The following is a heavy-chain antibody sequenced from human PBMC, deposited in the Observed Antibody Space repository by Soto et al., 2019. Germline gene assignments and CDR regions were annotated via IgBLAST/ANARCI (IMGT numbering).Heavy chain of an antibody. CDR3: ARGTFVVVTSQGGYYFDY. CDR2: IYHSGRT. V-gene: IGHV4-30-2*01. J-gene: IGHJ4*02. CDR1: GGSISSGGYS. D-gene: IGHD3-22*01. Sequence: QLQLQESGSGLVKPSQTLSLTCAVSGGSISSGGYSWSWIRQPPGKGLEWIGYIYHSGRTYYNPSLKSRVTISVDRSKNQFSLKLSSVTAADTAVYYCARGTFVVVTSQGGYYFDYWGQGTLVTVSS.